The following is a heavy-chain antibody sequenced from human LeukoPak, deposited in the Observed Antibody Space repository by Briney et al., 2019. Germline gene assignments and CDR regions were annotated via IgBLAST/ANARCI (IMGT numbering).Heavy chain of an antibody. V-gene: IGHV3-23*01. Sequence: GGSLRLSCAASGFTFSSYAMSWVRQAPGKGLEWVSAISGSGGSTYYADSVKGRFTISRDNSKNTLYLQMNSLRAEDTAVYYCARRGDDITMIVVPVNAFDIWGQGTMVTVSS. CDR2: ISGSGGST. CDR1: GFTFSSYA. D-gene: IGHD3-22*01. CDR3: ARRGDDITMIVVPVNAFDI. J-gene: IGHJ3*02.